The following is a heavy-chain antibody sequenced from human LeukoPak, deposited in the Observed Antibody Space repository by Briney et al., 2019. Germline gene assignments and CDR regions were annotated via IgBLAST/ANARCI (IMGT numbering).Heavy chain of an antibody. CDR2: ISSSGSII. D-gene: IGHD2-2*01. J-gene: IGHJ4*02. CDR3: AIYYRCSSTSCKDRTFDY. CDR1: GFIFYDYY. V-gene: IGHV3-11*01. Sequence: GGSLRLSCAASGFIFYDYYMSWIRQAPGKGLERVSYISSSGSIIYYADSVKGRFTISRDNAKNTLYLQMNSLRVEDTAVYYCAIYYRCSSTSCKDRTFDYWGQGTLVTVSS.